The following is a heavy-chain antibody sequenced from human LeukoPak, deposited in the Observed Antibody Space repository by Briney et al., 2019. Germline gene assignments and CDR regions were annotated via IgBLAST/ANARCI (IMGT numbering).Heavy chain of an antibody. Sequence: GGSLRLSCAASGFTFSTFSLNWVRHAPGKGPEWVSYISSSSSTTYYADSVKGRFTISRDNAKNSLYLQMNSLRAEDTAVYYCVRRGLIVTEYLERWGQGTLVIVSS. D-gene: IGHD3-10*01. CDR2: ISSSSSTT. CDR3: VRRGLIVTEYLER. J-gene: IGHJ1*01. CDR1: GFTFSTFS. V-gene: IGHV3-48*04.